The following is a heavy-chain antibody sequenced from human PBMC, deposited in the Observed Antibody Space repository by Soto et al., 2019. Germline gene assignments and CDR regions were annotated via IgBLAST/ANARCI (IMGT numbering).Heavy chain of an antibody. D-gene: IGHD2-2*01. V-gene: IGHV4-39*01. J-gene: IGHJ4*02. CDR3: ARHRMRIRDIVVVPAAMLYY. CDR1: GGSISSSSYY. Sequence: SETLSLTCTVSGGSISSSSYYWGWIRQPPGKGLEWIGSIYYSGSTYYNPSLKSRVTISVDTSKNQFSLKLSSVTAADTAVYYCARHRMRIRDIVVVPAAMLYYWGQGTLVTVS. CDR2: IYYSGST.